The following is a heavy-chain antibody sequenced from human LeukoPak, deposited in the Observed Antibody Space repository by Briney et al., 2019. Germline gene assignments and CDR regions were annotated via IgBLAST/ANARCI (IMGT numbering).Heavy chain of an antibody. CDR2: IHYSGST. CDR1: GGSVSSGSYY. CDR3: ARDTGTYYYGSGTRGWFAP. J-gene: IGHJ5*02. Sequence: SETLSLTCTVSGGSVSSGSYYWSWVRQPPGRGLEWIGSIHYSGSTSYNPSLKSRVTISVDTSKNQFSLKLTSVTAADTAVYYCARDTGTYYYGSGTRGWFAPWGQGTLVTVSS. V-gene: IGHV4-61*01. D-gene: IGHD3-10*01.